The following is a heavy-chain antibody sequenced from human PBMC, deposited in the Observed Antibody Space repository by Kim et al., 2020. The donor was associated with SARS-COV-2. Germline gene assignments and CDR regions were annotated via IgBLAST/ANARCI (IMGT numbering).Heavy chain of an antibody. CDR2: ISGAGGSM. CDR3: AKEIRLNGFLTGSCCAD. D-gene: IGHD3-9*01. CDR1: GFIFSNYG. Sequence: GGSLRLSCVASGFIFSNYGMNWVRQAPGKGLEWVSGISGAGGSMYYADSVKGRFTISRDNAKNTLSLQMNSLRAEDTAVYYWAKEIRLNGFLTGSCCADSGQGPLATVYS. V-gene: IGHV3-23*01. J-gene: IGHJ1*01.